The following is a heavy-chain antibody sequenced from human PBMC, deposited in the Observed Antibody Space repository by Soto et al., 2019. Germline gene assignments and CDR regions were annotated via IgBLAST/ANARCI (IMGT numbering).Heavy chain of an antibody. J-gene: IGHJ6*02. Sequence: TLSLTCTVSGGSVSSGGYSWSWIRQPPGKGLEWIGYIYHSGSTYYNPSLKSRVTISIDTSKNQFSLKLSSVTAADTAVYYCASYKPTGYSSSWYLAYYYYYGMDVWGQGTTVTVSS. D-gene: IGHD6-13*01. CDR3: ASYKPTGYSSSWYLAYYYYYGMDV. CDR1: GGSVSSGGYS. V-gene: IGHV4-30-2*01. CDR2: IYHSGST.